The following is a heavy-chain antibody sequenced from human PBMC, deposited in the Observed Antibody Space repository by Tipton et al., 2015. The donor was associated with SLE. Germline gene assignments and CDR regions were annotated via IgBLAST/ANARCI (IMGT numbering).Heavy chain of an antibody. D-gene: IGHD1-7*01. CDR3: TRVPRYNWNYIAD. V-gene: IGHV4-61*02. CDR1: GGSITSGGYS. Sequence: TLSLTCTVSGGSITSGGYSWTWIRQPSGKGLEWIGRIYASGYTYYDPSLKSRISISVDTSKNQFSLKLTSVTAADTAVYHCTRVPRYNWNYIADWGQGTLVSVSS. CDR2: IYASGYT. J-gene: IGHJ4*02.